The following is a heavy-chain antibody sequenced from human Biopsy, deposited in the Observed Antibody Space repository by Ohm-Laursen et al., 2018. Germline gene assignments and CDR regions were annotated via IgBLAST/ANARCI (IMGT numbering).Heavy chain of an antibody. V-gene: IGHV1-58*02. D-gene: IGHD2-21*02. CDR3: ASRPNCGGDCSSGFDY. Sequence: SVKVSCKASGFTFNRSAMQWVRQARGQRLEWIGWIVVGGGNTNYVQKFQERVTITRDMSTSTAYMELSSLRSEDTAVYYCASRPNCGGDCSSGFDYWGQGTLVTVSS. CDR2: IVVGGGNT. J-gene: IGHJ4*02. CDR1: GFTFNRSA.